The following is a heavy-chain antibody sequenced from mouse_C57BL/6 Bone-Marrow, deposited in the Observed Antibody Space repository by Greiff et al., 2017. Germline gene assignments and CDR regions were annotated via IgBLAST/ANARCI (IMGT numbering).Heavy chain of an antibody. Sequence: EVQLQQSGAELVRPGASVKLSCTASGFNIKDDYMHWVKQRPEQGLEWIGWIDPENGDTEYASKFQGKATITADTSSNTAYLQLSILTSEDTAVYYCTNPVVADFDYWGQGTTLTVSS. CDR2: IDPENGDT. CDR1: GFNIKDDY. V-gene: IGHV14-4*01. J-gene: IGHJ2*01. CDR3: TNPVVADFDY. D-gene: IGHD1-1*01.